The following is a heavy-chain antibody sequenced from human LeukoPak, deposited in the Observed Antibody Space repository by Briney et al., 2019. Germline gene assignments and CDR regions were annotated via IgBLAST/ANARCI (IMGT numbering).Heavy chain of an antibody. V-gene: IGHV3-30*02. D-gene: IGHD3-3*01. Sequence: GGSLRLSCAASGFTFSSYGMHWVRQAPGKGLEWVAFIRYDGSNKYYADSVKGRFTISRDNSKNTLYLQMNSLRAEDTAVYYCAKDISTIFGVVDAFDIWGQGTMVTVSS. CDR3: AKDISTIFGVVDAFDI. CDR1: GFTFSSYG. CDR2: IRYDGSNK. J-gene: IGHJ3*02.